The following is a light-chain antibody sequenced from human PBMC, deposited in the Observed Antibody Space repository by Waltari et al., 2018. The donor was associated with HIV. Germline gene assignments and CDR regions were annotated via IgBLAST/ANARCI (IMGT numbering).Light chain of an antibody. Sequence: LGQSISISCSGSSSDLGLYNLVSWYQVSPGKAPKLIIHEVNKRPSGVSDRFSGSKSGKTASLTISGLQTEDEADYYCCSYAGDSNYVFGTGTKVTVL. CDR1: SSDLGLYNL. V-gene: IGLV2-23*02. J-gene: IGLJ1*01. CDR3: CSYAGDSNYV. CDR2: EVN.